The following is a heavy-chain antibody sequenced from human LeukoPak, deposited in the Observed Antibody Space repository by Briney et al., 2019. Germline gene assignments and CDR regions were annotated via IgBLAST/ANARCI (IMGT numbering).Heavy chain of an antibody. J-gene: IGHJ4*02. CDR1: GFTFSSYS. D-gene: IGHD1-7*01. CDR3: AKSDGRTGTTEANGY. Sequence: PGGSLRLSCAASGFTFSSYSMNWVRQAPGKGLEWVSSISSSSSYIYYADSVKGRFTISRDNAKNSLYLQVNSLRAEDTAVYYCAKSDGRTGTTEANGYWGQGTLVTVSS. CDR2: ISSSSSYI. V-gene: IGHV3-21*01.